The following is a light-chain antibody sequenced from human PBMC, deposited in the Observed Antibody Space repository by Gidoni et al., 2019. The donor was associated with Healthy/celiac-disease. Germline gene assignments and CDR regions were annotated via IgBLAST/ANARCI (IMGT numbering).Light chain of an antibody. V-gene: IGKV1-33*01. CDR3: QQFDNLPIT. J-gene: IGKJ5*01. CDR2: DAS. Sequence: ETQLPHSPSSLSASVADRVTITCQASQDISHYLNWYQQKPGKAPKLLIYDASNLETGVPSRFSGSGSGTYFTFTISSLQPEDIATYYCQQFDNLPITFGQGTRLEIK. CDR1: QDISHY.